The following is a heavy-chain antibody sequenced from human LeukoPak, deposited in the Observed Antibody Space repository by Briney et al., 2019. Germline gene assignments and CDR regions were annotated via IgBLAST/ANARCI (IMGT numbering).Heavy chain of an antibody. CDR2: ISYDGSNK. Sequence: GGSLRLSCAASGFTFSSYAMHWVRQAPGKGLEWVAVISYDGSNKYYADSVKGRFTISRDNAKNSLYLQMNSLRDEDTAVYYCARDEHSKDYDFWSGYLSKYGMDVWGQGTTVTVSS. V-gene: IGHV3-30*04. CDR1: GFTFSSYA. J-gene: IGHJ6*02. CDR3: ARDEHSKDYDFWSGYLSKYGMDV. D-gene: IGHD3-3*01.